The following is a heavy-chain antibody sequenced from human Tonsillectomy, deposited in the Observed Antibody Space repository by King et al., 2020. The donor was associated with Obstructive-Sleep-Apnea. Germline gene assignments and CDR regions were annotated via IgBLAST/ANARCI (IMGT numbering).Heavy chain of an antibody. J-gene: IGHJ3*01. D-gene: IGHD2-8*01. CDR2: IYSGGTT. V-gene: IGHV3-66*01. CDR3: ARGGGGLIIADAFDV. CDR1: EVTGRSNY. Sequence: VQLVESGGGLVQPGGSLRLSCSVSEVTGRSNYMSWVRQAPGKGLEWVSGIYSGGTTYYADSVKGRFTISRDNSENTVYLQMNSVRAEDTAVYYCARGGGGLIIADAFDVWGQGTMVIVSS.